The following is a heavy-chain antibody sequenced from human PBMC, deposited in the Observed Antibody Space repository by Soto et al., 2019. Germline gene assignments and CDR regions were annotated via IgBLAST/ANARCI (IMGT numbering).Heavy chain of an antibody. Sequence: FLRLSCAASGFTFSSYGIHWVRQAPGKGLEWVALISYDGTDKYYADSVKGRFTISRDNSKNTLYLQMSSLGPEDTAVYYCVKERYAQLWLEDYGMDVWGQGTTVTVSS. J-gene: IGHJ6*02. CDR3: VKERYAQLWLEDYGMDV. V-gene: IGHV3-30*18. D-gene: IGHD5-18*01. CDR1: GFTFSSYG. CDR2: ISYDGTDK.